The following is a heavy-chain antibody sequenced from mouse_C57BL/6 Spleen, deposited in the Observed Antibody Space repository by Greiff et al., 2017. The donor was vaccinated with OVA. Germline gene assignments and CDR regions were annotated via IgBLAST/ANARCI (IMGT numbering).Heavy chain of an antibody. CDR1: GYAFTNYL. CDR3: ARRSSGSRFAY. D-gene: IGHD3-2*02. Sequence: VQLQESGAELVRPGTSVKVSCKASGYAFTNYLIEWVKQRPGQGLEWIGVINPGSGGTNYNEKFKGKATLTADKSSSTAYMQLSSLTSEDSAVDFCARRSSGSRFAYWGQGTLVTVSA. CDR2: INPGSGGT. J-gene: IGHJ3*01. V-gene: IGHV1-54*01.